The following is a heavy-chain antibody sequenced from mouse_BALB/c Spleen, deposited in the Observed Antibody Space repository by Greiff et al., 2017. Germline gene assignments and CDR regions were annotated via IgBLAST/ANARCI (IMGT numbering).Heavy chain of an antibody. J-gene: IGHJ2*01. CDR3: ARHRDYYVDY. D-gene: IGHD3-3*01. CDR1: GFTFSSYG. Sequence: EGKLMESGGDLVKPGGSLKLSCAASGFTFSSYGMSWVRQTPDKRLEWVATISSGGSYTYYPDSVKGRFTISRDNAKNTLYLQMSSLKSEDTAMYYCARHRDYYVDYWGQGTTLTVSS. V-gene: IGHV5-6*01. CDR2: ISSGGSYT.